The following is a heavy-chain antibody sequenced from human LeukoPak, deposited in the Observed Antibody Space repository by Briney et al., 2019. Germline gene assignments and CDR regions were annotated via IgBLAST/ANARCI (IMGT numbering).Heavy chain of an antibody. CDR3: ARARGAVAIDY. D-gene: IGHD6-19*01. CDR2: IYHSGST. V-gene: IGHV4-38-2*02. CDR1: GFSISNDYH. J-gene: IGHJ4*02. Sequence: MPSETLSLTCSVSGFSISNDYHWGWIRQPPGKGLEWIGIIYHSGSTYYNPSLKSRVTISVDTSKNQFSLKLTSVTAADTAVYYCARARGAVAIDYWGQGTLVTVSS.